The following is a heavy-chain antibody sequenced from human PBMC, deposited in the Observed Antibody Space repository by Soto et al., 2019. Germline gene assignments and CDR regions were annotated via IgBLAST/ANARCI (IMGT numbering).Heavy chain of an antibody. CDR3: ARVSSVVPAAMANDYYYYYMDV. V-gene: IGHV5-51*01. CDR1: GYSFTSYW. J-gene: IGHJ6*03. CDR2: IYPGDSDT. Sequence: GESLKISCKGSGYSFTSYWIGWVRQMPGKGLEWMGIIYPGDSDTRYSPSFQGQVTISADKSISTAYLQWSSLKASDTAMYYCARVSSVVPAAMANDYYYYYMDVWGKGTTVTVSS. D-gene: IGHD2-2*01.